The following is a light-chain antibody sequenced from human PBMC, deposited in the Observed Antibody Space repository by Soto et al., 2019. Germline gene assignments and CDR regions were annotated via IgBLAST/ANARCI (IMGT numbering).Light chain of an antibody. V-gene: IGKV3-20*01. Sequence: VVLTQSPATLSLSPGDRATLSCRASRHVYINALGWYQQKPGRTPTLLIYGASTRATDIPDRFSATGSGKDFSLPCGRVEPEDSAVYYCQQYGASPFTFGPGTRLEI. J-gene: IGKJ3*01. CDR3: QQYGASPFT. CDR2: GAS. CDR1: RHVYINA.